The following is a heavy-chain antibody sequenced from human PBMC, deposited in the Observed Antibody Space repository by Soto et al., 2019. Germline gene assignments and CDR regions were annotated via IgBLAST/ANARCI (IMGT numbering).Heavy chain of an antibody. CDR1: GGSVSSGSYY. CDR3: ARDNGEQLVRYCYYYMYV. CDR2: IYYSGST. D-gene: IGHD6-6*01. V-gene: IGHV4-61*01. J-gene: IGHJ6*03. Sequence: SETLSLTCTVSGGSVSSGSYYWSWIRQPPGKGLEWIGYIYYSGSTNYNPSLKSRVTISVDTSKNQFSLKLSSVTAADTAVYYCARDNGEQLVRYCYYYMYVWGKGTTVTVSS.